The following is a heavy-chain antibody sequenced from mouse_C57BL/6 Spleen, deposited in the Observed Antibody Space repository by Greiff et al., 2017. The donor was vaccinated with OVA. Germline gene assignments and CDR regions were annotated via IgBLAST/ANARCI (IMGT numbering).Heavy chain of an antibody. J-gene: IGHJ1*03. CDR2: SRNKANDYTT. V-gene: IGHV7-1*01. Sequence: EVKVVESGGGLVQSGRSLRLSCATSGFTFSDFYMEWVRQAPGKGLEWIAASRNKANDYTTEYSASVKGRFIVSRDTSQSILYLQMNALRAEDTALYFFARDALYDCYFGGYFDVWGTGTTVTVSS. CDR3: ARDALYDCYFGGYFDV. CDR1: GFTFSDFY. D-gene: IGHD2-3*01.